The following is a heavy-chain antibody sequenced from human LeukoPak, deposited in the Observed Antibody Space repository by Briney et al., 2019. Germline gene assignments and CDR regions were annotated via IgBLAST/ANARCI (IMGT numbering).Heavy chain of an antibody. CDR1: GFTFSSSA. J-gene: IGHJ6*02. D-gene: IGHD6-13*01. Sequence: GGSLRLSCAASGFTFSSSAMSWVRQAPGKGLEWVSAISNNGGYTYYADSVQGRFTISRDNSKSTLCLQMNSLRADDTAVYYCARDTPYSSSWFPSYYGMDVWGQGTTVTVSS. V-gene: IGHV3-23*01. CDR3: ARDTPYSSSWFPSYYGMDV. CDR2: ISNNGGYT.